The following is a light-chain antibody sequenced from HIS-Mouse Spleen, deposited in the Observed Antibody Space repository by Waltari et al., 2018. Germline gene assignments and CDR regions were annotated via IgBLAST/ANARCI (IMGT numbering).Light chain of an antibody. CDR1: ALPKKY. CDR3: YSTDSSGNHRV. V-gene: IGLV3-10*01. Sequence: SYELTQPPSVSVSPGQTARITCSGDALPKKYAYWYQQKSGQAPGLVIYEDSKLPSGIPWGFSGSSSGTMATLTISGAQVEDEADYYCYSTDSSGNHRVFGGGTKLTVL. J-gene: IGLJ2*01. CDR2: EDS.